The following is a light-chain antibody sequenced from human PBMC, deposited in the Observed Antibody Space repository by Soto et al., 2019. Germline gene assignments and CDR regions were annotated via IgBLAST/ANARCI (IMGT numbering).Light chain of an antibody. CDR1: QSISSW. J-gene: IGKJ1*01. CDR2: RAS. V-gene: IGKV1-5*03. CDR3: QQYSGYPWT. Sequence: DIQMTQSPSTLSASVGDRVIITCRASQSISSWLAWYQQKPGKAPNLLIYRASSLESGVPSRFSGSGSGTEFTVTISSLQPDDFATYYCQQYSGYPWTFGQGTKVEIK.